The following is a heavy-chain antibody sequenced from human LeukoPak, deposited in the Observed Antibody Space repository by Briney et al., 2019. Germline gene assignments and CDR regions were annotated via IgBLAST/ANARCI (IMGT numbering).Heavy chain of an antibody. D-gene: IGHD6-19*01. J-gene: IGHJ5*02. CDR2: ISDSGGST. CDR1: GFTYTTYW. V-gene: IGHV3-23*01. Sequence: PGGSLRLSCAASGFTYTTYWMTWVRQAPGKGLEWVSSISDSGGSTYYADSVKGRFTISRDNSKNTLYLQMTNLRAADTAVYYCAKDLSRAVAADWFDPWDQGSLVTVSS. CDR3: AKDLSRAVAADWFDP.